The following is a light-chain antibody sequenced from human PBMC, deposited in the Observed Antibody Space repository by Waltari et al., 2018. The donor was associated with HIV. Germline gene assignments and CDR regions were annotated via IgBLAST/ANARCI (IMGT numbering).Light chain of an antibody. J-gene: IGLJ3*02. CDR3: QVWDSSSDHWV. V-gene: IGLV3-21*04. CDR2: NDS. Sequence: SYVLTQPPSVSVAPGKTARITCGGNNIGSKTVHWYQQKPGQAPVLVIYNDSDRPSGIPERFSGSKSGNTATLTISRVEAGDEADYYCQVWDSSSDHWVFGGGTKLTVL. CDR1: NIGSKT.